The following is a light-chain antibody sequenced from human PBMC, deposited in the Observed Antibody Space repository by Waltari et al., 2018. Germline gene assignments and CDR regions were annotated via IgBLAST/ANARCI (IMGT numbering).Light chain of an antibody. Sequence: EIVLTQSPATLSLSPGERATLSCRASQSVSIYLAWYQQKPGQSPRLLIYDVYKRATGIPARISGSGSGTDFTLTISSLEPEDFAVYYCQQRSTWPPSFGAGTKVEIK. CDR2: DVY. CDR3: QQRSTWPPS. J-gene: IGKJ4*01. CDR1: QSVSIY. V-gene: IGKV3-11*01.